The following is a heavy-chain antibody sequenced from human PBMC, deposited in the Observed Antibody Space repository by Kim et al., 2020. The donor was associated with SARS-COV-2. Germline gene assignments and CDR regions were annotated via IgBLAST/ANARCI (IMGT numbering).Heavy chain of an antibody. J-gene: IGHJ6*02. D-gene: IGHD2-21*02. V-gene: IGHV1-8*01. CDR1: GYTFTSYD. CDR3: ARGNDIVVVTANHYYYGMDV. Sequence: ASVKVSCKASGYTFTSYDINWVRQATGQGLEWMGWMNPNGGNTGYAQKFQGRVTMTRNTSISTAYMELSSLRSEDTAVYYCARGNDIVVVTANHYYYGMDVWGQGTTVTVSS. CDR2: MNPNGGNT.